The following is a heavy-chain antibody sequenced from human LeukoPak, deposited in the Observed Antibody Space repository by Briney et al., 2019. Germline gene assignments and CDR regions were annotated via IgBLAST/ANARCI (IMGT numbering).Heavy chain of an antibody. CDR1: GGSCSGYY. V-gene: IGHV4-34*01. D-gene: IGHD3-3*01. CDR3: ARDSYDFWSGYYGY. Sequence: SETLSLXCAVYGGSCSGYYWSWIRLPPGKGLEWIGEINHSGSTNYNPSLKSRVTISVDTSKNQFSLKLSSVTAADTAVYYCARDSYDFWSGYYGYWGQGTLVTVSS. CDR2: INHSGST. J-gene: IGHJ4*02.